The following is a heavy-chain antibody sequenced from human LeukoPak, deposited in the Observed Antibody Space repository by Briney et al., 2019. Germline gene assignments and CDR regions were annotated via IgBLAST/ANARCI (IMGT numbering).Heavy chain of an antibody. J-gene: IGHJ4*02. Sequence: ASVKVSCKASGYTFTSHDINWVRQATGQGLEWMGWMNPNSGDTGYAQNFQGRVTVTRNTSISTAYMELSRLRSEDTAVYYCARLGVDSSGYPLDYWGQGTLVTVSS. CDR3: ARLGVDSSGYPLDY. CDR1: GYTFTSHD. CDR2: MNPNSGDT. D-gene: IGHD3-22*01. V-gene: IGHV1-8*01.